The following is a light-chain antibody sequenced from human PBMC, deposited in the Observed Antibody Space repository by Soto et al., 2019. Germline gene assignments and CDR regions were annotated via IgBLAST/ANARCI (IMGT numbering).Light chain of an antibody. V-gene: IGLV2-8*01. J-gene: IGLJ7*01. CDR1: SSDVGGYNY. CDR2: EVT. Sequence: QSVLTQPPSASGSPGQSVTISCTGTSSDVGGYNYVSWYQQHPGKAPKLIIHEVTKRPSGVPDRISGSKSGNTASLTVSGLQAEDEADYYCSSYTVSRTLVFGGGTQLTVL. CDR3: SSYTVSRTLV.